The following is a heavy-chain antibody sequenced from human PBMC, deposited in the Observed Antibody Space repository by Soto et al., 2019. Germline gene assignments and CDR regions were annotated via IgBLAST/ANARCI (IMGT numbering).Heavy chain of an antibody. CDR3: ARAFLPRAAAGTRDYYMDV. D-gene: IGHD6-13*01. CDR1: GGSFSGYY. Sequence: PSETLSLTCAVYGGSFSGYYWSWIRQPPGKWLEWIGEINHSGSTNYNPSLKSRVTISVDTSKNQFSLKLSSVTAADTAVYYCARAFLPRAAAGTRDYYMDVWGKGTTVTVSS. J-gene: IGHJ6*03. CDR2: INHSGST. V-gene: IGHV4-34*01.